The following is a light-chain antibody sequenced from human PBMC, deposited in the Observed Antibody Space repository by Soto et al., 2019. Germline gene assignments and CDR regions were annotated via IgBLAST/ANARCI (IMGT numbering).Light chain of an antibody. CDR3: ASWDDSLTLV. Sequence: QSVLTQPPSASGIPGQRVTISCSGSNSNIGGKAVTWYQQIPGTAPKVVIHSDDQRPSGVPDRFSGSKSGNSASLAISAVQSEDEADYFCASWDDSLTLVFGGGTKLTVL. J-gene: IGLJ2*01. CDR2: SDD. CDR1: NSNIGGKA. V-gene: IGLV1-44*01.